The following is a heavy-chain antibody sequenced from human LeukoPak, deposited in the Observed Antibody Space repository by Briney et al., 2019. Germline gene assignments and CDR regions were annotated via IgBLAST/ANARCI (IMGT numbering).Heavy chain of an antibody. J-gene: IGHJ5*02. CDR3: AREEWFDP. CDR1: RGSLTGYF. CDR2: VFYSGDT. Sequence: SETLSLTCTVSRGSLTGYFWSWIRQPPGKGLEWLGYVFYSGDTRYNPSLESRVTTSVDTSRKEFSLRLTSVTAADTAVYYCAREEWFDPWGQGTLVTVSS. V-gene: IGHV4-59*12.